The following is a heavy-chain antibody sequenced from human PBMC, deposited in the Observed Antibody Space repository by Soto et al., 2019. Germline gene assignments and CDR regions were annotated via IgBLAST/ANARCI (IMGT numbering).Heavy chain of an antibody. CDR3: ARNDAFLEYYYYGMDV. Sequence: GSVTVSCTASGSTFTGYYMHWVRQAPGQGLEWMGWINPNSGGTNYAQKFQGRVTMTRDTSISTAYMELSRLRSDDTAVYYCARNDAFLEYYYYGMDVWGQGTTVTVS. J-gene: IGHJ6*02. V-gene: IGHV1-2*02. CDR1: GSTFTGYY. D-gene: IGHD3-3*01. CDR2: INPNSGGT.